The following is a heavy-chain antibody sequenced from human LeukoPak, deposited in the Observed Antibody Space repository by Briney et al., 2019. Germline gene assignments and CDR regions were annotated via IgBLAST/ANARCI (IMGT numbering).Heavy chain of an antibody. CDR3: ARGRGYSYGYEDY. Sequence: ASVKVSCKASGYTFTSYDINWVRQATGQGLEWMGWINPNSGNTGYAQKFQGRVTMTRDTSRRTAYMELSSLRSGDTAVYSCARGRGYSYGYEDYWGQGTLVTVSS. CDR2: INPNSGNT. CDR1: GYTFTSYD. J-gene: IGHJ4*02. V-gene: IGHV1-8*01. D-gene: IGHD5-18*01.